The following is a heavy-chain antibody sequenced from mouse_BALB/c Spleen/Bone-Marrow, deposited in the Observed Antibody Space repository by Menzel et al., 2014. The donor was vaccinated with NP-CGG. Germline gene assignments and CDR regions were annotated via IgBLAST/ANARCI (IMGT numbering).Heavy chain of an antibody. CDR1: GFDFSRYW. V-gene: IGHV4-1*02. J-gene: IGHJ2*02. CDR3: ARLGYYGYFNY. D-gene: IGHD2-3*01. Sequence: EVQLQQSGGGLVQPGGSLKLSCAASGFDFSRYWMSWVRQAPGKGLEWIGEINPDSSTINYTPSLKDKFIISRDNAKNTLYLQMSKVRSEDTALYYCARLGYYGYFNYWGQGTSLTVSS. CDR2: INPDSSTI.